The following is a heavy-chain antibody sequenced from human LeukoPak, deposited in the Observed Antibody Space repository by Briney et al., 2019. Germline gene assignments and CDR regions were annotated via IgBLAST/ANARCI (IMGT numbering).Heavy chain of an antibody. J-gene: IGHJ6*02. CDR1: GYSFTSYW. Sequence: GESLKISCKGSGYSFTSYWIGWVRQMPGKGPEWMGIIYPGDSDTRYSPSFQGQVTISADKSISTAYLQWSSLKASDTAMYYCARLHHYYGSGSSPYYGMDVWGQGTTVTVSS. D-gene: IGHD3-10*01. CDR3: ARLHHYYGSGSSPYYGMDV. CDR2: IYPGDSDT. V-gene: IGHV5-51*01.